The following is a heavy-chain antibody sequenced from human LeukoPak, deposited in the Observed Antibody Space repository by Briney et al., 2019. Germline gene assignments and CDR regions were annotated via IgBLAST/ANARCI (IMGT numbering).Heavy chain of an antibody. Sequence: SETLSLTCAINGGSFSGYYVTWIRQAPGKGLEWIGEINPRGSTIHNPSLKSRVTISLDTSKNQFPLKLSSVTAADTAVYYCARETKLLANPQYYFFMDVWGKGTTVTVSS. CDR3: ARETKLLANPQYYFFMDV. V-gene: IGHV4-34*01. CDR2: INPRGST. J-gene: IGHJ6*03. D-gene: IGHD2-15*01. CDR1: GGSFSGYY.